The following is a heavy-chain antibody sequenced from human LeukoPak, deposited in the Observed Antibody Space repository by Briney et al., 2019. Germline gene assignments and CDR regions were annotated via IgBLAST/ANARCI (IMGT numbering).Heavy chain of an antibody. D-gene: IGHD5-18*01. Sequence: ASVTVSCKASGYTFTSYYMHWVRQAPGQGLEWMGIINPSGGSTSYAQKFQGRVTMTRDMSTSTVYMELSSLRSEDTAVYYCARALSGIRGYSYGHRTAFDIWGQGTMVTVSS. J-gene: IGHJ3*02. CDR2: INPSGGST. V-gene: IGHV1-46*01. CDR3: ARALSGIRGYSYGHRTAFDI. CDR1: GYTFTSYY.